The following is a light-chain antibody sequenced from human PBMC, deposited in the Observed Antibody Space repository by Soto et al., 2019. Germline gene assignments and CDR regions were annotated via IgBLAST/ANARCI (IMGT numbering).Light chain of an antibody. CDR3: SAYSSGATHVV. Sequence: QSVLTQPASVSGSPGQSITISCTGTSSDIGGLYNYVSWYQQHPGKAPKLLIYDVNDRPSGVSDRFSGSKSGNTASLTICGLQAEDEADYFCSAYSSGATHVVFGGGTKLTVL. J-gene: IGLJ2*01. CDR1: SSDIGGLYNY. CDR2: DVN. V-gene: IGLV2-14*03.